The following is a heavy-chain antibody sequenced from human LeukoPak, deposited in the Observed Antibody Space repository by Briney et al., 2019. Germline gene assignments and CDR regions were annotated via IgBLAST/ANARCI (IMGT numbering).Heavy chain of an antibody. CDR3: ARDQGGAIDY. Sequence: SETLSLTCAVYGGSFSGYYWSWIRQPPGKGLEWIGEINHSGSSNYNPSLKSRVTISADTSKNQFSLKLSSVTAADTAVYYCARDQGGAIDYWGQGTLVTVSS. CDR2: INHSGSS. V-gene: IGHV4-34*01. CDR1: GGSFSGYY. D-gene: IGHD3-16*01. J-gene: IGHJ4*02.